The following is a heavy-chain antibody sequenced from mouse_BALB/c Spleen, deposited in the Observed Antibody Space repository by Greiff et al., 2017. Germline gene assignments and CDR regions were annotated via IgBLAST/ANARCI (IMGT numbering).Heavy chain of an antibody. CDR1: GYTFTDYN. CDR3: ARRGYDYGGFAY. Sequence: VHVKQSGPELVKPGASVKISCKASGYTFTDYNMHWVKQSHGKSLEWIGYIYPYNGGTGYNQKFKSKATLTVDNSSSTAYMELRSLTSEDSAVYYCARRGYDYGGFAYWGQGTLVTVSA. D-gene: IGHD2-4*01. J-gene: IGHJ3*01. V-gene: IGHV1S29*02. CDR2: IYPYNGGT.